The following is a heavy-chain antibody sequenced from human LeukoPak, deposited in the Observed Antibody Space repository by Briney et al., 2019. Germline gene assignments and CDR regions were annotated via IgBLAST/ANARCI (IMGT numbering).Heavy chain of an antibody. CDR1: GFTFSSYW. D-gene: IGHD2-21*01. CDR3: ARASNLAYCGGDCYRVEAFDI. Sequence: GGSLRLSCAASGFTFSSYWMSWVRQAPGKGLEWVANIKQDGSEKYYVDSVKGRFTISRDNAKNSLYLQMNSLRAEDTAVYYCARASNLAYCGGDCYRVEAFDIWGQGTMVTVSS. CDR2: IKQDGSEK. V-gene: IGHV3-7*01. J-gene: IGHJ3*02.